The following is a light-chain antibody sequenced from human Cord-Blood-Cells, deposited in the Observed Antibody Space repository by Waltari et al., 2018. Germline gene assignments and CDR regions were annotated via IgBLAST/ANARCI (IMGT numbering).Light chain of an antibody. CDR2: DVS. J-gene: IGLJ1*01. V-gene: IGLV2-11*01. Sequence: QSALTQPRSVSGSPGQSVTISCTGTSSDVGGYNYVSWYQQHPGKAPKLMIYDVSNRPSGVPDRFSGSKSGNTASLTISGLQAEDEADYYCCSYAGSYTYVVGTGTKVTVL. CDR1: SSDVGGYNY. CDR3: CSYAGSYTYV.